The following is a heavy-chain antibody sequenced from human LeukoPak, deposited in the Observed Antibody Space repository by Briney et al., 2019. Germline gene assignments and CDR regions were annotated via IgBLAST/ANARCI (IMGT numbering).Heavy chain of an antibody. Sequence: RGSLRLSCAASGFTFSDYYMSWIRQAPGKGLEWVSYISSSGSTIYYADSVKGRFTISRDNAKNSLYLQMNSLRAEDTAVYYCARGTYSSSSFADYYYYMDVWGKGTTVTVSS. J-gene: IGHJ6*03. V-gene: IGHV3-11*04. CDR3: ARGTYSSSSFADYYYYMDV. CDR1: GFTFSDYY. CDR2: ISSSGSTI. D-gene: IGHD6-6*01.